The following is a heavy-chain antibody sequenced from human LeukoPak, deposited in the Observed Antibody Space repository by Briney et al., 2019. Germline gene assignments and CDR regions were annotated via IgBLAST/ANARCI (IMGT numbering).Heavy chain of an antibody. V-gene: IGHV3-74*01. J-gene: IGHJ4*02. Sequence: GGSLRLSCAASGFSFSTTWMHWVRHVPGKGLVWVSRIQGDGSGIIYADSVKGRFTISRDNAKNSLYLQMNSLRAEDTAVYYCASAVRGSSVDYWGQGTLVTVSS. CDR3: ASAVRGSSVDY. CDR2: IQGDGSGI. CDR1: GFSFSTTW.